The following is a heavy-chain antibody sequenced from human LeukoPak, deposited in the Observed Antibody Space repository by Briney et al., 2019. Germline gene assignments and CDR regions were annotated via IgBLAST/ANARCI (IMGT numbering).Heavy chain of an antibody. CDR1: GYTFTSYG. D-gene: IGHD3-10*01. Sequence: ASVTVSCKASGYTFTSYGISWVRQAPGQGLEWMGWISAYNGNTNYAQKFQGRVTMTTDTSTSTAYMELRSLRSDDTAVYYCARDPAMVRGVIIRWFDPWGQGTLVTVSS. V-gene: IGHV1-18*01. CDR2: ISAYNGNT. J-gene: IGHJ5*02. CDR3: ARDPAMVRGVIIRWFDP.